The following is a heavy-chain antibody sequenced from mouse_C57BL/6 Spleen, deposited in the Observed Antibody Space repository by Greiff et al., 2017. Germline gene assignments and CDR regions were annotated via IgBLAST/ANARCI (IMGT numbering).Heavy chain of an antibody. CDR1: GFTFNTYA. J-gene: IGHJ2*01. CDR3: VRDKGYYGSSTGYFDY. V-gene: IGHV10-3*01. Sequence: EVQGVESGGGLVQPQGSLKLSCAASGFTFNTYAMHWVRQAPGKGLEWVARIRSKSSKYATYYADSVKDRFTISRDDSQRMLYLQMNNLKTEDTARYYWVRDKGYYGSSTGYFDYWGQGTTLTVSS. CDR2: IRSKSSKYAT. D-gene: IGHD1-1*01.